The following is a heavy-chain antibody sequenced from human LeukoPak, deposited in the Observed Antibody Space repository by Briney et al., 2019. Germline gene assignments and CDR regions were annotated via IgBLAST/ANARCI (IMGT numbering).Heavy chain of an antibody. CDR3: ARDPGGYGSQP. V-gene: IGHV3-21*01. Sequence: GGSLRLSCAASGFTFSSYSMNWVRQAPGKGLEWVSSISSSSSYICYADSVKGRFTISRDNAKNSLYLQMNSLRAEDTAVYYCARDPGGYGSQPWGQGTLVTVSS. D-gene: IGHD1-26*01. CDR2: ISSSSSYI. J-gene: IGHJ4*02. CDR1: GFTFSSYS.